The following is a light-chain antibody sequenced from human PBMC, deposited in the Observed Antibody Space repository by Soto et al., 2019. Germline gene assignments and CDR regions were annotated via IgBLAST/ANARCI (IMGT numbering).Light chain of an antibody. J-gene: IGKJ4*01. CDR2: DAS. V-gene: IGKV3-20*01. CDR1: QSVKNNY. CDR3: QQYGSTPLT. Sequence: EIVLKQSPDTLSLSPGERATLSCRASQSVKNNYLAWYQQKPGQPPRFLIYDASSRATGIPDRFSGSGSGTDFTLTISRLEPEDFAVYYCQQYGSTPLTFGEGTKWIS.